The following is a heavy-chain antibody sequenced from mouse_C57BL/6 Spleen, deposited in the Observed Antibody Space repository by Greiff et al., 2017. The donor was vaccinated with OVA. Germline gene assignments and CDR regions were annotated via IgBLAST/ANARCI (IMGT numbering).Heavy chain of an antibody. Sequence: EVKVVESGGGLVKPGGSLKLSCAASGFTFSSYAMSWVRQTPEKRLEWVATISDGGSYTYYPDNVKGRFTISRDNAKNNLYLQMSQLKSEDTAMYYCARDWRSNYYFDYWGQGTTLTVSS. J-gene: IGHJ2*01. CDR1: GFTFSSYA. CDR3: ARDWRSNYYFDY. V-gene: IGHV5-4*01. CDR2: ISDGGSYT. D-gene: IGHD2-5*01.